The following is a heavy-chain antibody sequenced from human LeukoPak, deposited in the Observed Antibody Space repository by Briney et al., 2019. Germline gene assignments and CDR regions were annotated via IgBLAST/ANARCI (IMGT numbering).Heavy chain of an antibody. V-gene: IGHV4-61*02. CDR1: GGSISSGSYY. D-gene: IGHD6-19*01. Sequence: SQTLSLTCTVSGGSISSGSYYWSWIRQPAGKGLEWIGRIYTSGSTNYNPSLKSRVTISVGTSKNQFSLKLSSVTAADTAVYYCARVSVAGTGAFDIWGQGTMVTVSS. CDR3: ARVSVAGTGAFDI. J-gene: IGHJ3*02. CDR2: IYTSGST.